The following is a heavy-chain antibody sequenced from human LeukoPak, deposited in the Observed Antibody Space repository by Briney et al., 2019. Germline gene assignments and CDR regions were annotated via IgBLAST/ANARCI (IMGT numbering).Heavy chain of an antibody. J-gene: IGHJ4*02. Sequence: SETLSLTCTVSGGSISSGSYYWSWIRQPAGKGLEWIGRIYTSGSTNYNPSLKSRVTISVDTSKNQFSLKLSSVTAADTAVYYCARADYGGNYGYWGQGTLVTVSS. CDR3: ARADYGGNYGY. D-gene: IGHD4/OR15-4a*01. CDR1: GGSISSGSYY. CDR2: IYTSGST. V-gene: IGHV4-61*02.